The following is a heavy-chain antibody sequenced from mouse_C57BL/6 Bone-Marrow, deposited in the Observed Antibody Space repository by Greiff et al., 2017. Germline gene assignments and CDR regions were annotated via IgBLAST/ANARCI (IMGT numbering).Heavy chain of an antibody. CDR1: GYSFTDYN. V-gene: IGHV1-39*01. CDR2: INPNYGTT. Sequence: EVQLQQSGPELVKPGASVKISCKASGYSFTDYNMNWVKQSNGKSLEWIGVINPNYGTTSYNQKFKGKATLTVDQSSSAAYMQLNSLTSEDAAVYYCARSRWLPLYYYAMDYWGQGTSVTVSS. D-gene: IGHD2-3*01. J-gene: IGHJ4*01. CDR3: ARSRWLPLYYYAMDY.